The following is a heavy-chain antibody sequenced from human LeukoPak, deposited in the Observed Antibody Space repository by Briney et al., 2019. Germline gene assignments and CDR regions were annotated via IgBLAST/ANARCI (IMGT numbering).Heavy chain of an antibody. D-gene: IGHD2-15*01. J-gene: IGHJ4*02. CDR2: IKQDGSEK. V-gene: IGHV3-7*01. CDR3: ARDVIFGGPSDY. CDR1: GFTFSSYW. Sequence: GXXRLSCAASGFTFSSYWMSWVRQAPGKGLEWVAKIKQDGSEKYYVDSVKGRFTISRDNAKNSLYLQMNSLRAEDTAAYYCARDVIFGGPSDYWGQGTLVTVSS.